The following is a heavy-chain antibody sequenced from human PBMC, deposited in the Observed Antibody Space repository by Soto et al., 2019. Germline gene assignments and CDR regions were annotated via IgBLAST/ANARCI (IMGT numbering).Heavy chain of an antibody. J-gene: IGHJ4*02. V-gene: IGHV4-59*01. CDR1: GGSISSYY. Sequence: QVQLQESGPGLVKPSETLSLTCTVSGGSISSYYWSWIRQPPGKGLEWIGYIYYSGSTNYNPSLKSRVTVSVDTSKSQFSRKLSYVTAADTAVYYCARDIGHTAMVRYFDYWGQGTLVTVSS. D-gene: IGHD5-18*01. CDR3: ARDIGHTAMVRYFDY. CDR2: IYYSGST.